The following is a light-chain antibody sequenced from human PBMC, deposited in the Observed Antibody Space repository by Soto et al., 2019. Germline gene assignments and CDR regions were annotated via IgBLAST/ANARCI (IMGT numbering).Light chain of an antibody. V-gene: IGLV1-51*01. CDR2: DTN. CDR1: SSNIGNNY. CDR3: GTWDSSLSAGVV. J-gene: IGLJ3*02. Sequence: QSVLTQPPSVSAAPGQKVTISCSGSSSNIGNNYVSWYQQLPGTAPKLLIYDTNKRPSGIPDRFSGSQSGTSATLAITGLQTGDEADYYCGTWDSSLSAGVVFGGGTQLTVL.